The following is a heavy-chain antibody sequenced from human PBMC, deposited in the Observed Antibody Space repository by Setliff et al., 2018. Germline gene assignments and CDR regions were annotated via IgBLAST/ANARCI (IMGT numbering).Heavy chain of an antibody. CDR3: ARGVYYGSGSYLYYFDY. CDR1: GVSFSGYY. V-gene: IGHV4-59*01. CDR2: IFYSGST. J-gene: IGHJ4*02. D-gene: IGHD3-10*01. Sequence: SETLSLTCAVYGVSFSGYYWNWIRQPPGKGLAWIGYIFYSGSTNYNPSLKSRVSIPVDTSKNQFSLKLSPVTAADTAVYYCARGVYYGSGSYLYYFDYWGQGTLVTVSS.